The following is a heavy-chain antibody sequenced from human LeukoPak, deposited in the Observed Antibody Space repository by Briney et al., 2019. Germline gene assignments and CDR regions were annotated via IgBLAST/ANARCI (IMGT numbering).Heavy chain of an antibody. CDR2: INHDGSST. V-gene: IGHV3-74*01. Sequence: GGSLRLSCAASGFTFSYYWMHWVRQAPGKGLVWVSRINHDGSSTTYADSVKGRFTISRDNAKNTLYLQMNSLRAEDTAVYYCARAPYSTGRGYYFDCWGQGTLVTVSS. CDR3: ARAPYSTGRGYYFDC. CDR1: GFTFSYYW. J-gene: IGHJ4*02. D-gene: IGHD2-8*02.